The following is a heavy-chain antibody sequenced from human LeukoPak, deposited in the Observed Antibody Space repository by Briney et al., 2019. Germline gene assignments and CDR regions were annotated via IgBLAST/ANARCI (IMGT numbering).Heavy chain of an antibody. CDR1: GYTFTGYY. CDR2: INPNSGGT. D-gene: IGHD2-2*01. J-gene: IGHJ4*02. V-gene: IGHV1-2*02. CDR3: ARGRRIVVAPAATTTKFDY. Sequence: AASVKVSCKASGYTFTGYYMHWVRQAPGQGLEWMGWINPNSGGTNYAQKFQGRVTMTRDTSISTAYMELSRLRSDDTAVYYCARGRRIVVAPAATTTKFDYWGQGTLVTVSS.